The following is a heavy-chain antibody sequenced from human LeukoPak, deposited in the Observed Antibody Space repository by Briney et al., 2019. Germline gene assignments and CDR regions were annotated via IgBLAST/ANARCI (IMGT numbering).Heavy chain of an antibody. CDR3: ARDSEGLLYAFDI. Sequence: ASVKVSCKASGYTFTGYYMHWVRRAPGQGLEWMGRINPNSGGTNYAQKFQGRVTMTRDTSISTAYMELSRLRSDDTAVYYCARDSEGLLYAFDIWGQGTMVTVSS. D-gene: IGHD3-3*01. J-gene: IGHJ3*02. CDR1: GYTFTGYY. V-gene: IGHV1-2*06. CDR2: INPNSGGT.